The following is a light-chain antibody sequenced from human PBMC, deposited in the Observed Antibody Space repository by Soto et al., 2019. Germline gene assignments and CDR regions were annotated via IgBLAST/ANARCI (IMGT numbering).Light chain of an antibody. V-gene: IGKV1-5*03. J-gene: IGKJ1*01. CDR2: KAS. CDR1: ESVSTW. CDR3: QQYNIYSWT. Sequence: DIQMTQSPSTLSASVGDRGTITCRSSESVSTWLAWHQQKPGKAPNLLIYKASSLESGVPSRFSGSGAGTEFTLTISSLQPDDFATYYCQQYNIYSWTFGQGTKVDIK.